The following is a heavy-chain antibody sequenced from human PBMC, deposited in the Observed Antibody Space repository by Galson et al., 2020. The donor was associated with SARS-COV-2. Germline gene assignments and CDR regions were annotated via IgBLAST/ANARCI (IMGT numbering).Heavy chain of an antibody. CDR1: GYTFTNYY. CDR2: ITPNGDST. Sequence: ASVKVSCKASGYTFTNYYIHWVRRAPGQGLEWMGVITPNGDSTRYEQKFQGRVTMTWDTSTTTVYMELGGLRSDDTAVYYCAREHDDMSSSAYDYWGQGTLVTGSS. CDR3: AREHDDMSSSAYDY. V-gene: IGHV1-46*01. D-gene: IGHD3-22*01. J-gene: IGHJ4*02.